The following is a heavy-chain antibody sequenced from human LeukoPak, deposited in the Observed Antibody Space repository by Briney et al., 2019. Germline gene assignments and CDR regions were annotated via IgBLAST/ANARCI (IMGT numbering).Heavy chain of an antibody. Sequence: PSETLSLTCTASGGSISTYYWSWIRQPPGKGLEWIAYIYYTGSTTYNPSLRSRVTISIDTSRNQFSLNLNSVTAADTAVYYCARGRGDSRGTSFDYWGQGTLVTVSS. CDR1: GGSISTYY. D-gene: IGHD3-22*01. V-gene: IGHV4-59*01. J-gene: IGHJ4*02. CDR3: ARGRGDSRGTSFDY. CDR2: IYYTGST.